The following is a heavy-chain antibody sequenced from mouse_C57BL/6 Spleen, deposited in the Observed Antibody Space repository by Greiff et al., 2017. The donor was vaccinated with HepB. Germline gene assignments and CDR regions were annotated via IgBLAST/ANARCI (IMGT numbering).Heavy chain of an antibody. Sequence: VQLQQSDAELVKPGASVKISCKVSGYTFTDHTIHWMKQRPEQGLEWIGYIYPRDGSTKYNEKFKGKATLTADKSSSTAYLQLNSLTSEDSAVYFCARESVPYYGSSHWYFDVWGTGTTVTVSS. D-gene: IGHD1-1*01. V-gene: IGHV1-78*01. CDR2: IYPRDGST. J-gene: IGHJ1*03. CDR3: ARESVPYYGSSHWYFDV. CDR1: GYTFTDHT.